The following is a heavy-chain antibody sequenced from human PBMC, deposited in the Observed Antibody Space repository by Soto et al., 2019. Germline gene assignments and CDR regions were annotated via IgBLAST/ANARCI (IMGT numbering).Heavy chain of an antibody. Sequence: VGSLRLSCAASGFTVSSNYMSWVRQAPGKGLEWVSVIYSGGSTYYADSVKGRFTISRDNSKNTLYLQMNSLRAEDTAVYYCASPPTPVAGSPWGQGTLVTVSS. J-gene: IGHJ5*02. V-gene: IGHV3-66*01. CDR3: ASPPTPVAGSP. CDR1: GFTVSSNY. D-gene: IGHD6-19*01. CDR2: IYSGGST.